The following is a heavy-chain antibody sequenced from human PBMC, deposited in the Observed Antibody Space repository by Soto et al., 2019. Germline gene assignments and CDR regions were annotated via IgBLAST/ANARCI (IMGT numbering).Heavy chain of an antibody. D-gene: IGHD2-8*01. V-gene: IGHV3-23*01. Sequence: EVHLLESGGGLVQPGGSLRLSCAASGFTFSSHAMTWVRQVPGKGLEWVSTITASGDDTFYADSVKGRFTISRDNSENTVFLQMSSLRAADTAAEDCAKDGHSVKWYYYMDVWGKGTTVTVSS. CDR1: GFTFSSHA. CDR2: ITASGDDT. J-gene: IGHJ6*03. CDR3: AKDGHSVKWYYYMDV.